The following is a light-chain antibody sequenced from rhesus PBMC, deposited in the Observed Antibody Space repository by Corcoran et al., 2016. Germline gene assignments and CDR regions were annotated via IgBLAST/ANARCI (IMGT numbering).Light chain of an antibody. CDR2: GAS. V-gene: IGKV1-36*02. CDR1: QGISDY. Sequence: DIQMTQSPSSLSASVGDRVTITCRASQGISDYLNWYQQQPGKAPKRLIYGASRLESGVPSRFSGSGSGTDFTLTISSLQPEDFAAYYCLQGYSTPYSFGQGTKVEIE. J-gene: IGKJ2*01. CDR3: LQGYSTPYS.